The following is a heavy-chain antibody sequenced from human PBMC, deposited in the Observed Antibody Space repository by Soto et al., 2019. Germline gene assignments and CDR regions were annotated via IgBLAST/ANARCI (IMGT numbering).Heavy chain of an antibody. J-gene: IGHJ4*02. D-gene: IGHD1-26*01. CDR3: TSSGSYWGIDY. Sequence: QVQLVQSGAEVKKPGASVKVSCKASGYTFTSYAMNWVRQAPGQRLEWMGWINAGNGNTKYSQKFQGRVTITRDTAASTAYMEISSLRAEDTSAYYCTSSGSYWGIDYWGQGTLVTVSS. V-gene: IGHV1-3*01. CDR1: GYTFTSYA. CDR2: INAGNGNT.